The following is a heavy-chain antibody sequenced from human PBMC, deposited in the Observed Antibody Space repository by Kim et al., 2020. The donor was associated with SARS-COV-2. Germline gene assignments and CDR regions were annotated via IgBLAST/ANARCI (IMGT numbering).Heavy chain of an antibody. V-gene: IGHV3-23*01. CDR3: AKKHQDCSSWSYFDY. CDR1: GFTFSSYG. J-gene: IGHJ4*02. D-gene: IGHD6-19*01. CDR2: ISPRGGST. Sequence: GGSLRLSCAASGFTFSSYGMTWVRQAPGKGLEWVSSISPRGGSTRYADSVKGRFTISRDNSKNTVYLQMNTLRAEDTAVYYCAKKHQDCSSWSYFDYWGQGTLVIVSS.